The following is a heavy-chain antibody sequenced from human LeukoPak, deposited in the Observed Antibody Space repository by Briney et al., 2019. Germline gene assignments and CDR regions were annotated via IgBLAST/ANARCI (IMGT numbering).Heavy chain of an antibody. V-gene: IGHV3-21*01. CDR3: ARDLFHYGSGSYYAGFDY. D-gene: IGHD3-10*01. CDR2: ISSSSSYI. Sequence: GGSLRLSCAASGFTFSSYSMNWVRQAPGKGLEWVSSISSSSSYIYYADSVKGRFTISRDNAKNSLYLQMNSLRAEDTDVYYCARDLFHYGSGSYYAGFDYWGQGTLVTVSS. J-gene: IGHJ4*02. CDR1: GFTFSSYS.